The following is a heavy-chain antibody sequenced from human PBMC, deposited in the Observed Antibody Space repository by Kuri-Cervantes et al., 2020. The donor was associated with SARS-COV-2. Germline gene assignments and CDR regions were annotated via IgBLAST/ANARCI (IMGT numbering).Heavy chain of an antibody. J-gene: IGHJ6*02. CDR1: GYSISSDYY. D-gene: IGHD2-15*01. CDR3: TKTSPSAYFYFGMDV. V-gene: IGHV4-38-2*02. Sequence: GSLRLSCTVSGYSISSDYYWGWIRQPPGKGLEWIGSISHSGSTYYNPSLKSRVTISVDRAKNQFSLRLTSVTAADTAVYFCTKTSPSAYFYFGMDVWGQGATVTVSS. CDR2: ISHSGST.